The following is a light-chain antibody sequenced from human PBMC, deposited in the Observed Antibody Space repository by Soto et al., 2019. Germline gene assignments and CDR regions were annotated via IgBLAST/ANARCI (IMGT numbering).Light chain of an antibody. CDR3: RQRVDWLT. V-gene: IGKV3D-20*02. Sequence: EIVLTQSPATLSLSPGDSATLSCGASQSVSRSYLAWYQQKPGLAPRLIIYDASTRATGIPDRFSGSGSGTDFTLTISIVEPEDFAFYYCRQRVDWLTFGGGTKVDIK. CDR1: QSVSRSY. J-gene: IGKJ4*01. CDR2: DAS.